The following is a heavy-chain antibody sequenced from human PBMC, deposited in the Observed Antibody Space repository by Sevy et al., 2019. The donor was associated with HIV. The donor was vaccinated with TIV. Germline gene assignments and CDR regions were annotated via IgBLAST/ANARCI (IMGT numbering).Heavy chain of an antibody. CDR3: AKDRGYCSVGNCYSDS. V-gene: IGHV1-18*04. CDR2: ISAYNGNT. J-gene: IGHJ4*02. D-gene: IGHD2-15*01. Sequence: ASLKVSYKASGYTFTNYGISWVRQAPGQGLEWMGWISAYNGNTNYAQSLQGRVTMTTDTSTNTAYMELRSLRSDDTAVYFCAKDRGYCSVGNCYSDSWDQGTLVTVSS. CDR1: GYTFTNYG.